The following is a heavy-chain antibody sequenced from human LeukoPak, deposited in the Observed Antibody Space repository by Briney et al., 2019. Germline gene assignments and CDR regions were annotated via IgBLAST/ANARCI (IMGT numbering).Heavy chain of an antibody. CDR3: AKGMGLAHYYFYGMDV. Sequence: GGSLRLSCAASGFIFSNYGMHWVRQAPGKGLEWVALIWYDGSNKYYADSVKGRFTISRDNSKNTLYLQMTSLRAEDAAIYYCAKGMGLAHYYFYGMDVWGQGTTVTVSS. CDR2: IWYDGSNK. V-gene: IGHV3-33*06. D-gene: IGHD6-19*01. CDR1: GFIFSNYG. J-gene: IGHJ6*02.